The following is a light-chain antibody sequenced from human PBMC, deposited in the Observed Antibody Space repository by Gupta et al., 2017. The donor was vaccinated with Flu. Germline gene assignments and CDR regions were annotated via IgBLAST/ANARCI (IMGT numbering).Light chain of an antibody. Sequence: PATLSVSPGERATLSCRASQSVGSNLAWYQHKPGQAPRLLIFDAATRATGVPARFSGSGSGTEFTLIISSLQSEDSAVYYCHQYNRWPKTFGQGTKVEIK. CDR3: HQYNRWPKT. CDR2: DAA. V-gene: IGKV3-15*01. J-gene: IGKJ1*01. CDR1: QSVGSN.